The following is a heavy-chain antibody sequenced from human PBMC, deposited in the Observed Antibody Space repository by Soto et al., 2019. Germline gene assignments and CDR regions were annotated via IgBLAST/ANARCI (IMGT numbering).Heavy chain of an antibody. D-gene: IGHD6-19*01. Sequence: GGSLRLSCAASGFTFSTYAMSWVRQAPGKGLEWVSAISGSGGRTNYVDSVKGRFTISRDNSKKTMYLQMNSLRAEDTAVYYCAKTTDGWFSAFEIWGQGTMVTVSS. J-gene: IGHJ3*02. CDR1: GFTFSTYA. V-gene: IGHV3-23*01. CDR2: ISGSGGRT. CDR3: AKTTDGWFSAFEI.